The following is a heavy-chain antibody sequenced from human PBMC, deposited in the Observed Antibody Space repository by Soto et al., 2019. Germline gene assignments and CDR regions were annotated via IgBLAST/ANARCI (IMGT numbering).Heavy chain of an antibody. J-gene: IGHJ4*02. CDR3: AKGCESSTSCYAIDY. V-gene: IGHV3-23*01. CDR1: GFTFSSYA. CDR2: ISGSGGST. D-gene: IGHD2-2*01. Sequence: HPGGSLRLSCAASGFTFSSYAMSWVRQAPGKGLEWVSAISGSGGSTYYADSVKGRFTISRDNSKNTLYLQMNSLRAEDTAVYYCAKGCESSTSCYAIDYWGQGTLVTVSS.